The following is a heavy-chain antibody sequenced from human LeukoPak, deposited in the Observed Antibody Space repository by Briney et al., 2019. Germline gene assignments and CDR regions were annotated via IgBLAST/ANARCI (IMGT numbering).Heavy chain of an antibody. CDR1: GFTFSAYA. J-gene: IGHJ4*02. Sequence: PGGSLRLSCEASGFTFSAYAMTWVRQAPGKGLEWVSSISSSGNDISYADSVKGRFTISRDNGKNSLFLQLNSLRAEDTAVYYCARAVAGLDGYNGYWGQGTLVTVSS. CDR3: ARAVAGLDGYNGY. V-gene: IGHV3-21*01. CDR2: ISSSGNDI. D-gene: IGHD5-24*01.